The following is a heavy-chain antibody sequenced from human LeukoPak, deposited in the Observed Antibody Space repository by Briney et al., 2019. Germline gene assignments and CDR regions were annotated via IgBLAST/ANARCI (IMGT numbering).Heavy chain of an antibody. CDR3: ARAGATIFGVVIIAEYYLDY. V-gene: IGHV3-21*01. CDR1: GFTFSSYS. J-gene: IGHJ4*02. D-gene: IGHD3-3*01. Sequence: GGSLRLSCAASGFTFSSYSMNWVRQAPGKGLEWVSSISSSSSYIYFADSVKGRFTISRDNAKNSLYLQMNSLRAEDTAVYYCARAGATIFGVVIIAEYYLDYWGQGTLVTVSS. CDR2: ISSSSSYI.